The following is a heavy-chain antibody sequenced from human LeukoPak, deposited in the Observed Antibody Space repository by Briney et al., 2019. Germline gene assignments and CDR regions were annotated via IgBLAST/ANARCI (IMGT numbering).Heavy chain of an antibody. CDR2: INPSGGST. Sequence: ASVKVSFKASGYTFTSYDMHLVGQAPGQGLEGMGIINPSGGSTSYEQNFQGRVTMTRDMSTRTVYLELSSLRYEDTAVYYCARGWRRIYCSSTSCYTPEIDYWGQGTLVTVSS. J-gene: IGHJ4*02. CDR3: ARGWRRIYCSSTSCYTPEIDY. D-gene: IGHD2-2*02. CDR1: GYTFTSYD. V-gene: IGHV1-46*01.